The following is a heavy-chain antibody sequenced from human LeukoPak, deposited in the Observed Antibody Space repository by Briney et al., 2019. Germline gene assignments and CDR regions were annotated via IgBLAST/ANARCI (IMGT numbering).Heavy chain of an antibody. V-gene: IGHV4-59*01. Sequence: WETLSLTCTVSGDSISAFYWSWIRQPPGKGLEWIGYIYYSGSTNYNPSLKSRLTILIETSKNQFSLKLRSVTAADTAVYYCARGGARGSSAFDIWGQGTMVTVSS. CDR2: IYYSGST. CDR1: GDSISAFY. D-gene: IGHD3-10*01. J-gene: IGHJ3*02. CDR3: ARGGARGSSAFDI.